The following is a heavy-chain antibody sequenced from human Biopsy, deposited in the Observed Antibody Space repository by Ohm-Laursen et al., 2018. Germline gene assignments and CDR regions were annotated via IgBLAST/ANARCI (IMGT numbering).Heavy chain of an antibody. D-gene: IGHD1/OR15-1a*01. V-gene: IGHV3-11*04. J-gene: IGHJ4*02. CDR2: ISSSGRTI. CDR1: GFSFSDYY. Sequence: SLRLSCSASGFSFSDYYMIWIRQAPGKGLEWVSYISSSGRTIYYADSVKGRFTISRDDAKNSLYLQMNSLRAEDTAVYYCARGRTGGWGQGTLVTVSS. CDR3: ARGRTGG.